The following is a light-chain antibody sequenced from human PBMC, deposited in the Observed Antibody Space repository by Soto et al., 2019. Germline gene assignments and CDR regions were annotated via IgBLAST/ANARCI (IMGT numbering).Light chain of an antibody. CDR3: QQSHITLYS. CDR2: AAS. CDR1: QSISTN. J-gene: IGKJ2*03. V-gene: IGKV1-39*01. Sequence: DIQMTQFPSSLSASVGDRVTITCRASQSISTNLSWYQKKPGKAPKLLIYAASTLQSGVSSRFSGTRSGTDFSLTIRSLQPEDFAIYFCQQSHITLYSFGQGTNLEIK.